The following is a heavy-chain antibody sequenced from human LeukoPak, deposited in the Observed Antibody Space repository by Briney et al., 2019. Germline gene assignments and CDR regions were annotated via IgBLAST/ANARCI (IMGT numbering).Heavy chain of an antibody. Sequence: ASVKVSCKASGYTFTSYGISWVRQAPGQGLEWMGWISAYNGNTNYAQKLQGRVTMTTDTSTSTAYVELRSLRSDDTAVYYCARVRAANSYGLLGMDVWGKGTTVTVSS. V-gene: IGHV1-18*01. CDR2: ISAYNGNT. J-gene: IGHJ6*03. CDR3: ARVRAANSYGLLGMDV. CDR1: GYTFTSYG. D-gene: IGHD5-18*01.